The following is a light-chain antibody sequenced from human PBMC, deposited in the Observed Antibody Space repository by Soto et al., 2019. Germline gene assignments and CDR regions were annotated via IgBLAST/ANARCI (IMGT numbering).Light chain of an antibody. Sequence: SVLKRAPGTLSLSALEILGNWCRAIQSVNSNYLAWYQQKPGQPPRLLIYSASFRATGIPDRFSGSGSGTDFSLTISRREPEDFAVYYCHQYGFAPPFTFGPGTKVDIK. CDR3: HQYGFAPPFT. V-gene: IGKV3-20*01. CDR2: SAS. J-gene: IGKJ3*01. CDR1: QSVNSNY.